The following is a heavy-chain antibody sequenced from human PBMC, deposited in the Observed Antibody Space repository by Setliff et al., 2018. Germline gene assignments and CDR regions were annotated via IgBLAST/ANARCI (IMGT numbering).Heavy chain of an antibody. CDR2: IIPILGIA. D-gene: IGHD6-13*01. CDR3: ARSSLLSEQQSDAFDI. J-gene: IGHJ3*02. V-gene: IGHV1-69*10. Sequence: SVKVSCKASGYTFTSYDINWVRQATGQGLEWMGGIIPILGIANYAQKFQGRVTITADESTSTAYMELSSLRSEDTAVYYCARSSLLSEQQSDAFDIWGQGTMVTVSS. CDR1: GYTFTSYD.